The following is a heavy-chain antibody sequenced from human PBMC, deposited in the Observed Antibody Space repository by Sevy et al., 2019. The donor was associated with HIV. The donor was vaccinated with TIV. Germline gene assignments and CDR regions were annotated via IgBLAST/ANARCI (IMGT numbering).Heavy chain of an antibody. J-gene: IGHJ4*02. CDR2: IYYSGST. Sequence: SETLSLTCTVSGGSISSYYWSWIRQPPGKGLEWIGYIYYSGSTNYNPSLKSRVTISVDTSKNQFSLKLSSVTAADTAVYYCARGAMITFGVVISAYYFDYWGQGTLVTVSS. CDR1: GGSISSYY. V-gene: IGHV4-59*01. D-gene: IGHD3-16*02. CDR3: ARGAMITFGVVISAYYFDY.